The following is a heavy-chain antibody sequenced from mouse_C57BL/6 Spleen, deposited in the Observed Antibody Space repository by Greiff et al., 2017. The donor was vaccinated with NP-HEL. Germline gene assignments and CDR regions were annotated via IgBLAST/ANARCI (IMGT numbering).Heavy chain of an antibody. V-gene: IGHV1-26*01. CDR1: GYTFTDYY. CDR3: ASVGYNFDY. J-gene: IGHJ2*01. D-gene: IGHD2-2*01. Sequence: EVQLQQSGPELVKPGASVKISCKASGYTFTDYYMNWVKQSHGKSLEWIGDINPNNGGTSYNQKFKGKATLTVDKSSSTAYMELRSLTSEDSAVYYCASVGYNFDYWGQGTTLTVSS. CDR2: INPNNGGT.